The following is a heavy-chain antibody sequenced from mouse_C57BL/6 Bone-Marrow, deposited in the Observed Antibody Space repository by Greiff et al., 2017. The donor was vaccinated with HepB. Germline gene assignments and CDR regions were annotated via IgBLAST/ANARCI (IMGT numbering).Heavy chain of an antibody. CDR3: ARAADYDYAMDY. V-gene: IGHV1-81*01. Sequence: VKLMESGAELARPGASVKLSCKASGYTFTSYGISWVKQRTGQGLEWIGEIYPRSGNTYYNEKFKGKATLTADKSSSTAYMELRSLTSEDSAVYFCARAADYDYAMDYWGQGTSVTVSS. CDR2: IYPRSGNT. D-gene: IGHD2-4*01. J-gene: IGHJ4*01. CDR1: GYTFTSYG.